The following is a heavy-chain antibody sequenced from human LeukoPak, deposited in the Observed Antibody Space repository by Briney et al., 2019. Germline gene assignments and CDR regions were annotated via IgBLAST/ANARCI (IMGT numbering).Heavy chain of an antibody. CDR1: NYSISSAYY. D-gene: IGHD2-21*02. J-gene: IGHJ4*02. CDR3: ASDRAYCGGDCYFDF. CDR2: MYHGGSA. Sequence: PSETLSLTCAVSNYSISSAYYWGWIRQPPGKGLEWIGSMYHGGSADYNPSLKSRVTISVDTSKNQFYLKLRSVTAEDTAVYYCASDRAYCGGDCYFDFWGQGSLVTVSS. V-gene: IGHV4-38-2*01.